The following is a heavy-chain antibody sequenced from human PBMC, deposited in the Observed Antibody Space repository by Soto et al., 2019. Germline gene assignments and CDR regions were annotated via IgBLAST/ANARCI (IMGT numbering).Heavy chain of an antibody. V-gene: IGHV3-74*01. J-gene: IGHJ3*02. Sequence: EVQLVESGGGLVQPGGSLRLSCAASGFTFSSYWMHWVRQAPGKGLVWVSRINSDGSATSYADSVKGRFTISRDNAKNTLYVQMNSLRAEDTAVYFCARDLPCGGDCYTRDAFDIWGQGTMVTVSS. D-gene: IGHD2-21*02. CDR3: ARDLPCGGDCYTRDAFDI. CDR1: GFTFSSYW. CDR2: INSDGSAT.